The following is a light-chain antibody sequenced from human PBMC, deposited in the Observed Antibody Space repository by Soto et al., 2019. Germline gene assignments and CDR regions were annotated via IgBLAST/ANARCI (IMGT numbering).Light chain of an antibody. Sequence: DIVLTQAPATLSLSPGESATLSCRASQSVSSYLVWYQQKPGQAPRLLIYDASTRATGIPARFSCSGSGTEFTLTISSLQSEDFAVYYCQQYNNWPPVTFGQGTKVDIK. J-gene: IGKJ1*01. V-gene: IGKV3-15*01. CDR2: DAS. CDR1: QSVSSY. CDR3: QQYNNWPPVT.